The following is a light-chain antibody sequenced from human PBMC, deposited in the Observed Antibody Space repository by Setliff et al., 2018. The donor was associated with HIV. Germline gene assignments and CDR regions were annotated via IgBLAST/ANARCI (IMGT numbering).Light chain of an antibody. V-gene: IGLV2-14*01. CDR1: SSDVGTYNA. CDR2: DVS. Sequence: QSALAQPASVSGSPGQSITISCTGTSSDVGTYNAVYWYQQHPGKAPKLMIYDVSTRPSGVSNRFSGSKSGNTASLTISGLQADDEADYYCSSYTTTSTTGFGTGTKV. CDR3: SSYTTTSTTG. J-gene: IGLJ1*01.